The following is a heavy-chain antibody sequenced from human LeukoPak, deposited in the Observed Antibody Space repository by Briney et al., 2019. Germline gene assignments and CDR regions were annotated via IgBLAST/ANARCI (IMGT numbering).Heavy chain of an antibody. V-gene: IGHV4-39*07. CDR3: ARDGSHRGWFDP. D-gene: IGHD1-14*01. CDR1: GGSISSSSYY. Sequence: SETPSLTCTVSGGSISSSSYYWGWIRQPPGKGLEWIGSIYYSGSTYYNPSLKSRVTISVDTSKNQFSLKLSSVTAADTAVYYCARDGSHRGWFDPWGQGTLVTVSS. J-gene: IGHJ5*02. CDR2: IYYSGST.